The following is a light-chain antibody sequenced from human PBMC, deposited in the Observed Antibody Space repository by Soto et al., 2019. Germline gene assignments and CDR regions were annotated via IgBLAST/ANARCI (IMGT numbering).Light chain of an antibody. Sequence: DIQMTQSPSSLSASVGDRVTITCRASQSISSYLNWYQQKPGKAPKLLIYAASSLQSGVPSRFSGSGSGTDFNITISSLQPEDFATYYCQQSYSIPLTFGPGTEVDIK. CDR2: AAS. CDR3: QQSYSIPLT. V-gene: IGKV1-39*01. CDR1: QSISSY. J-gene: IGKJ3*01.